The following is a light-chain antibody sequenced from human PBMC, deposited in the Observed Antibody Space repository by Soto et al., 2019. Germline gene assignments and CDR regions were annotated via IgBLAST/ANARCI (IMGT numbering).Light chain of an antibody. V-gene: IGLV2-8*01. CDR3: NSYAGSNIV. J-gene: IGLJ1*01. CDR1: SSDVGGYNY. CDR2: EVY. Sequence: QSVLTQPPSASGSPGQSVTISCTGTSSDVGGYNYVSWYQQHPGQAPKLMIYEVYKRPSGVPDRFSGSKSGNTASLTVSGLQAEDEADYYCNSYAGSNIVFGTGTKATVL.